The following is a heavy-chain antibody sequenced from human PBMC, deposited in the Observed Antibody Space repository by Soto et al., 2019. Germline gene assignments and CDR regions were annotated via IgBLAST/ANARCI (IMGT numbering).Heavy chain of an antibody. J-gene: IGHJ6*02. CDR2: IYYSGST. CDR3: ARGEITGYYYYYGMDV. CDR1: GGSISSGDYY. D-gene: IGHD3-16*01. V-gene: IGHV4-30-4*01. Sequence: QVQLQESGPGLVKPSQTLSLTCTVSGGSISSGDYYWSWIRQPPGKGMEWIGDIYYSGSTYYNTSLKSRVTISVDTSKNQFSLKLSSVTAADTAVYYCARGEITGYYYYYGMDVWGQGTTVTVSS.